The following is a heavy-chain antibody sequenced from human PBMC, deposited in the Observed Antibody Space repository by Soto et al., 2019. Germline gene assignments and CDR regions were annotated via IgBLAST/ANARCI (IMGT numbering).Heavy chain of an antibody. CDR1: GGTFSSYT. Sequence: QVQLVQSGAEVKKPGSSVKVSCKASGGTFSSYTISWVRQAPGQGLEWMGRIIPILGIANYARKFQGRVTITADKSTSTAYMELSSLRSEDTAVYYCARDHCSGGSCYRYYFDYWGQGTLVTVSS. V-gene: IGHV1-69*08. J-gene: IGHJ4*02. CDR2: IIPILGIA. D-gene: IGHD2-15*01. CDR3: ARDHCSGGSCYRYYFDY.